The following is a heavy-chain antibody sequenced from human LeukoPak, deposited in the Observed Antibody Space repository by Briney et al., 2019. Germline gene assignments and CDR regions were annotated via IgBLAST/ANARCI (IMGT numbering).Heavy chain of an antibody. CDR1: GGSISSGDYY. CDR3: ARNFADAFDI. J-gene: IGHJ3*02. CDR2: ICYSGST. V-gene: IGHV4-30-4*08. Sequence: SETLSLTCTVSGGSISSGDYYWSWIRQPPGKGLEWIGYICYSGSTYYNPSLKSRVTISVDTSKNQFSLKLSSVTAADTAVYYCARNFADAFDIWGQGTMVTVSS.